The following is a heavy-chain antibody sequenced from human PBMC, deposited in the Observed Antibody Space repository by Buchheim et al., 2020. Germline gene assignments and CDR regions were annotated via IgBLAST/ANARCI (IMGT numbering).Heavy chain of an antibody. CDR1: GFTFSSYE. CDR2: ISSSGSTI. CDR3: ARVYDYYYGMDV. J-gene: IGHJ6*02. V-gene: IGHV3-48*03. Sequence: EVQLVESGGGLVQPGGSLRLSCAASGFTFSSYEMNWVRQAPGKGLEWVSYISSSGSTIYYADSVKGRFTISRDNAKTSMYLPMNSLRAEDTAVYYCARVYDYYYGMDVWGQGTT.